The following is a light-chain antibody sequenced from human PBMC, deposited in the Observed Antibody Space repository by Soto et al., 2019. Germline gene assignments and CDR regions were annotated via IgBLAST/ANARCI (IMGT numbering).Light chain of an antibody. CDR1: SSDVGGYNY. CDR2: EVS. CDR3: SSYGGGNTVV. V-gene: IGLV2-8*01. J-gene: IGLJ2*01. Sequence: QSVLTQPTSASGSPGQSVTISCTGTSSDVGGYNYVSWYQQHPGKAPKLMIYEVSKRPSGVPDRFSGSKSGNTASLTVSGLQADDEADYYCSSYGGGNTVVFGGGTQLTVL.